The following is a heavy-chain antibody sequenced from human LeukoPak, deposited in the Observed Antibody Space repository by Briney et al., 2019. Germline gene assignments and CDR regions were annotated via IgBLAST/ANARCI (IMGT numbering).Heavy chain of an antibody. J-gene: IGHJ4*02. V-gene: IGHV3-23*01. CDR1: GFTFSSYA. Sequence: GSLXLSXAASGFTFSSYAMSWVRQAPGEGLEWVSAISGSGGSTYYADSVKGRFTISRDNSKNTLYLQMNSLRAEDTAVYYCAKDWGAAASGHLDYWGQGTLVTVSS. D-gene: IGHD6-13*01. CDR3: AKDWGAAASGHLDY. CDR2: ISGSGGST.